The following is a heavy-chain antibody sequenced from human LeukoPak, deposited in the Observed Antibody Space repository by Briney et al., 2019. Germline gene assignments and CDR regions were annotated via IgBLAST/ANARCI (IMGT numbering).Heavy chain of an antibody. CDR3: ARAPYYYDSSGGAFDI. D-gene: IGHD3-22*01. Sequence: GGSLSLACAASGFTFDDYSMSWVRQAPGKGLEWVSGINWNGGSTGYADSVKGRFTISRDNAKNSLYLQMNSLRAEDTALYYCARAPYYYDSSGGAFDIWGQGTMVTVSS. V-gene: IGHV3-20*04. J-gene: IGHJ3*02. CDR1: GFTFDDYS. CDR2: INWNGGST.